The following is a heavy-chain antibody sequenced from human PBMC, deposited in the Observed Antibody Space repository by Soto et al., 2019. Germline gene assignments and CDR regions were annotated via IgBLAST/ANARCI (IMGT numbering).Heavy chain of an antibody. CDR1: GGTFSSYA. CDR2: IIPIFGTA. V-gene: IGHV1-69*13. J-gene: IGHJ6*02. CDR3: ARASGWELLSLLPDPGKYYYYGMDV. D-gene: IGHD1-26*01. Sequence: ASVKVSCKASGGTFSSYAISWVRQAPGQGLEWMGGIIPIFGTANYAQKFQGRVTITADESTSTAYMELSSLRSEDTAVYYCARASGWELLSLLPDPGKYYYYGMDVWGQGTTVTVSS.